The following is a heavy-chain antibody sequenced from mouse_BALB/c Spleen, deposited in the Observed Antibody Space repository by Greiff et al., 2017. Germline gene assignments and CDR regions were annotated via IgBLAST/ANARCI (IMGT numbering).Heavy chain of an antibody. J-gene: IGHJ3*01. Sequence: DVHLVESGGGLVQPGGSRKLSCAASGFTFSSFGMHWVRQAPEKGLEWVAYISSGSSTIYYADTVKGRFTISRDNPKNTLFLQMTSLRSEDTAMYYCARGGASDYAWFAYWGQGTRVTVSA. CDR2: ISSGSSTI. CDR1: GFTFSSFG. D-gene: IGHD2-4*01. CDR3: ARGGASDYAWFAY. V-gene: IGHV5-17*02.